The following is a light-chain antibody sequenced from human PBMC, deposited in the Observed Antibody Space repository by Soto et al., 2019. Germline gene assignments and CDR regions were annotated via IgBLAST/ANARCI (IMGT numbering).Light chain of an antibody. CDR1: QSIATW. CDR2: KAT. CDR3: QQYNDYQYT. Sequence: DIEMTQSPSTLSASVGDTVTITCRASQSIATWLAWYQQKPEKAPKLLIYKATNVQSGVPSRLSGSGSGTEFSLTISSLQPEDFAIYYCQQYNDYQYTFGQGTKLEIK. V-gene: IGKV1-5*03. J-gene: IGKJ2*01.